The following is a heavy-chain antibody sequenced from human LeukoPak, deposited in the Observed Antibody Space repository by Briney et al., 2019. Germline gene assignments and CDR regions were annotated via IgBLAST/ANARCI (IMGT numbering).Heavy chain of an antibody. J-gene: IGHJ6*02. D-gene: IGHD2-2*01. Sequence: PSETLSLTCAVYGGSFSGYYWSWIRQPPGKGLEWIGEDNHSGSTNYNPSLKSRVTISVDTSKNQFSLKLSSVTAADTAVYYCASLTVVVPAAIESNYHYYGMDVWGRGTTVTVSS. CDR3: ASLTVVVPAAIESNYHYYGMDV. CDR2: DNHSGST. V-gene: IGHV4-34*01. CDR1: GGSFSGYY.